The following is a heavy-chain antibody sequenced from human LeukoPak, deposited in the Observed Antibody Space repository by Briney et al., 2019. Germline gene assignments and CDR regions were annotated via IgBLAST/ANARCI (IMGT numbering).Heavy chain of an antibody. V-gene: IGHV4-39*01. D-gene: IGHD6-13*01. J-gene: IGHJ4*02. CDR2: LYNSGST. CDR3: ARLSSSWTFDY. Sequence: SETLSLTCTVSGGSISSSGHYWGWIRQPPGKGLEWIGSLYNSGSTYYNPSLKSRVTISVDTSKNQFSLHLSSVTAADTAVYYCARLSSSWTFDYWGQGTLVTVSS. CDR1: GGSISSSGHY.